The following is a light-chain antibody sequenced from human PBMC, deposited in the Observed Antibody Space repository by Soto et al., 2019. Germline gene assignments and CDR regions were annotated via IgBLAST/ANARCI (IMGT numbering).Light chain of an antibody. CDR2: DAS. CDR1: QSVTTF. V-gene: IGKV3-11*01. J-gene: IGKJ4*01. Sequence: IVLTQSPATLSLSPGERATLSCRASQSVTTFLAWYQQKPGQAPRLLIYDASNRATGIPARFSGSGSGTDFTLTISGLEPEDFAVYYCQQSSNWPPVITFGGGTKVEIK. CDR3: QQSSNWPPVIT.